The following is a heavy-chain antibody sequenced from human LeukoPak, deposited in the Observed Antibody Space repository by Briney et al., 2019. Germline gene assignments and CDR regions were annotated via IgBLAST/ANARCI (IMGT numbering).Heavy chain of an antibody. J-gene: IGHJ4*02. Sequence: GGSLRLSCAASGFTFSTYAMTWVRQAPGKGLECVSGISDSGGTTYYADSVKGRFTISRDNSKNTLYVQMNSLRVEDTAVYYCARGQYQMEYWGQGTLVTVSS. CDR1: GFTFSTYA. V-gene: IGHV3-23*01. CDR2: ISDSGGTT. CDR3: ARGQYQMEY. D-gene: IGHD5-24*01.